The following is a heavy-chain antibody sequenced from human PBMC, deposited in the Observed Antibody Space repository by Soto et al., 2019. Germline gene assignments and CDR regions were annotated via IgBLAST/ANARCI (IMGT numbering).Heavy chain of an antibody. V-gene: IGHV4-34*01. D-gene: IGHD3-9*01. CDR2: INHSGST. J-gene: IGHJ4*02. CDR1: GGSFSGYY. Sequence: PSETLSLTCAVYGGSFSGYYWSWIRQPPGKGLEWIGEINHSGSTNYNPSLKSRVTISVDTSKNQFSLKLSSVTAADTAVYYCARGRHRLRYFDWLPREGVRVGFDYWGQGTLVTVSS. CDR3: ARGRHRLRYFDWLPREGVRVGFDY.